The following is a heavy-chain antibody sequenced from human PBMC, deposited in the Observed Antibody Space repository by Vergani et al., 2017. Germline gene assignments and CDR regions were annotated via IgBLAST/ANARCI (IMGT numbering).Heavy chain of an antibody. Sequence: QVQLVQSGAEVKKPGASVKVSCKASGGTFSSYAISWVRQAPGQGLEWMGRIIPILGIANYAQKFQGRVTITADKSTSTAYMELSSLRSEDTAVYYCAPSTGETFRFDPWGQGTLVTVSS. CDR2: IIPILGIA. V-gene: IGHV1-69*04. J-gene: IGHJ5*02. D-gene: IGHD2/OR15-2a*01. CDR1: GGTFSSYA. CDR3: APSTGETFRFDP.